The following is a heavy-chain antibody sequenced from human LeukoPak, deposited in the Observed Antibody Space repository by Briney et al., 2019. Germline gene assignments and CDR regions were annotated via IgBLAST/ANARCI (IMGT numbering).Heavy chain of an antibody. CDR3: ARKDCRSKSCYSVY. J-gene: IGHJ4*02. CDR1: GFTFDDYG. CDR2: SNWSGGST. V-gene: IGHV3-20*01. Sequence: AGSLRLSCAASGFTFDDYGMSWVRQPPGKGLEWVCASNWSGGSTGYAESVKGRFTISGDNAKNYLYLKMSSVSAEDTALYHCARKDCRSKSCYSVYWGQGTLVTV. D-gene: IGHD2-2*02.